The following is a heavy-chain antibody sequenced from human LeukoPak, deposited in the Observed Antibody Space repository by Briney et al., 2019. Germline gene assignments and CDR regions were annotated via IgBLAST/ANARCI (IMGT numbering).Heavy chain of an antibody. Sequence: GGSLRLSCTGSGFAFGDYAMSWVRQAPGKGLEWVGFIRGKPFGVTTEYAASVEGRFSISRDDSKSIAYLQMNSLKTEDTAVYYCTRGGNGYNSRESGYWGQGTLVTVSS. CDR1: GFAFGDYA. J-gene: IGHJ4*02. V-gene: IGHV3-49*04. CDR2: IRGKPFGVTT. CDR3: TRGGNGYNSRESGY. D-gene: IGHD5-24*01.